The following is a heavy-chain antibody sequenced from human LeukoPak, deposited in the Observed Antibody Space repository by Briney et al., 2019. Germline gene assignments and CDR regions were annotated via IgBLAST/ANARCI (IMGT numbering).Heavy chain of an antibody. J-gene: IGHJ3*02. V-gene: IGHV4-30-4*01. CDR2: IYYSGST. Sequence: SETLSLTCTVSGGSISSGDYYWSWIRQPPGKGLEWIGYIYYSGSTYYNPSLESRVTISVDTSKNQFSLKLSSVTAADTAVYYCARGVRGSYYDAFDIWGQGTMVTVSS. D-gene: IGHD1-26*01. CDR3: ARGVRGSYYDAFDI. CDR1: GGSISSGDYY.